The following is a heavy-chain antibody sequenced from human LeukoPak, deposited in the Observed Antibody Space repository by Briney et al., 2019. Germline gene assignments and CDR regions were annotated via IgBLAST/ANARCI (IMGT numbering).Heavy chain of an antibody. Sequence: GGSLRLSCAASGFTFSNYAMHWVRQAPGKGLEWVAVISFDATKEYFGKSVKGRFTISRDNSKATLYLQMHRLRIEDTALYFCARFKVGTNATQKNAFDIWGRGTVVAVSS. J-gene: IGHJ3*02. CDR2: ISFDATKE. V-gene: IGHV3-30*01. CDR3: ARFKVGTNATQKNAFDI. CDR1: GFTFSNYA. D-gene: IGHD1-26*01.